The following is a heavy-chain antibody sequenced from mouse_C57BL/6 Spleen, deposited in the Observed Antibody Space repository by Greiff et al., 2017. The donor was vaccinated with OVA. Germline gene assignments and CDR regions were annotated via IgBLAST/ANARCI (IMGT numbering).Heavy chain of an antibody. CDR2: INPSSGYT. Sequence: VQLQQSGAELAKPGASVKLSCKASGYTFTSYWMHWVKQRPGQGLEWIGYINPSSGYTKYNQKFKDKATLTADKSSRTAYMQLSSLTYEDSAVYYCARSPSLNYCDYWGKGTTLTVSS. J-gene: IGHJ2*01. CDR3: ARSPSLNYCDY. CDR1: GYTFTSYW. V-gene: IGHV1-7*01.